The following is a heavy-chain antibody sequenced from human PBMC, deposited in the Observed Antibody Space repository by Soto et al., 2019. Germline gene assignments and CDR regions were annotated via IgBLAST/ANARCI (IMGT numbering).Heavy chain of an antibody. J-gene: IGHJ6*02. D-gene: IGHD3-10*01. CDR2: IITGGTTT. V-gene: IGHV3-23*01. CDR3: AKGLGRGVGAMDV. Sequence: EVQLLESGGGLVQPGGSLRLSCAASGFTISSFGMSWVRQPSGKGLEWVSGIITGGTTTYYADSVKGRFTIFRDNSKNTLSLQMNRLRAEDAAIYYCAKGLGRGVGAMDVWGQGTTVTVSS. CDR1: GFTISSFG.